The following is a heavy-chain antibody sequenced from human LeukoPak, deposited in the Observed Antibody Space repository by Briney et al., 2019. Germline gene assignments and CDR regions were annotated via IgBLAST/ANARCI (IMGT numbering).Heavy chain of an antibody. V-gene: IGHV3-21*01. J-gene: IGHJ3*02. CDR3: AGDYEGNLAFDI. D-gene: IGHD4-23*01. Sequence: TGGSLRLSCAASGFSFSNCSMNWVRQAPGKGLEWVSSISSSSTYIHYADSLEGRFTISRDNVRNSLYLQMNSLRAEDTAVYYCAGDYEGNLAFDIWGQGTMVTVSS. CDR2: ISSSSTYI. CDR1: GFSFSNCS.